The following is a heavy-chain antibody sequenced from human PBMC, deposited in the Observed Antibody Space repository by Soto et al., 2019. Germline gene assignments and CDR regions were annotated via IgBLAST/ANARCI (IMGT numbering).Heavy chain of an antibody. J-gene: IGHJ4*02. V-gene: IGHV3-23*01. CDR2: ISGSGGST. CDR3: AKGASGGDCYSGCGTY. D-gene: IGHD2-21*01. CDR1: GFTFSSYA. Sequence: GGSLRLSCAASGFTFSSYAMSWVRQAPGKGLEWVSAISGSGGSTYYADSVKGRFTISRDNSKNTLYLQMNSLRAEDTAVYYCAKGASGGDCYSGCGTYWGQGTLVTVSS.